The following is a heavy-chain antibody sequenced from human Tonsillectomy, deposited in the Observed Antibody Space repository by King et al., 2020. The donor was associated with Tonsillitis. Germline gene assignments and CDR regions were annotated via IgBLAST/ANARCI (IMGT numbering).Heavy chain of an antibody. CDR1: GGSINNHY. J-gene: IGHJ4*02. CDR2: IHMSGST. D-gene: IGHD3-3*01. V-gene: IGHV4-4*07. CDR3: AKDSGITIFGVVTQYYFDF. Sequence: QVQLQESGPGLVKPSETLSLTCSVSGGSINNHYWHWIRQTAGKGLEWIGRIHMSGSTSYNPSLESRVTLSVDTSKNHFSLRLSSVTAADTAVYYCAKDSGITIFGVVTQYYFDFWGQGTLVTVSS.